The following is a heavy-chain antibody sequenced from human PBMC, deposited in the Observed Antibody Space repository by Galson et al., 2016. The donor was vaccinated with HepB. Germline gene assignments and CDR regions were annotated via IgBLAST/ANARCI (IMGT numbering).Heavy chain of an antibody. D-gene: IGHD3-10*01. Sequence: SLRLSCAASGFCFSSYAMSWVRQAPGKGLEWVSSISGSVGSTYYADSVKGRFTISRDNSKNTLYLQMNSLRAEDTAVYYCATLLWFGELLYPFDYWGQGTLVTVSS. CDR3: ATLLWFGELLYPFDY. CDR2: ISGSVGST. V-gene: IGHV3-23*01. J-gene: IGHJ4*02. CDR1: GFCFSSYA.